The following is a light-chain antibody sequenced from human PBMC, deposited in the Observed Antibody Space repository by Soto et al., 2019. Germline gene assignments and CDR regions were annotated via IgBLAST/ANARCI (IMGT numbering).Light chain of an antibody. CDR3: SSYTSSGLVV. CDR2: DVN. V-gene: IGLV2-14*03. Sequence: QSALTQPASVSGSPGQSIAISCTGTSSDIGRYNYVSWYQQHPGKAPKLIIYDVNTRPSGVPNRFSGSKSGNTASLIISGLQAEDEADYYCSSYTSSGLVVFGGGTKVTVL. CDR1: SSDIGRYNY. J-gene: IGLJ2*01.